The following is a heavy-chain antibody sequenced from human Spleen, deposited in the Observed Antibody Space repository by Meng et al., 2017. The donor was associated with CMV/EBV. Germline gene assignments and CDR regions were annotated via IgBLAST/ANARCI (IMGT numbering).Heavy chain of an antibody. CDR3: AKVGYDFWTPSWHYYYGMDV. CDR1: GFTFSSYD. J-gene: IGHJ6*02. D-gene: IGHD3-3*01. V-gene: IGHV3-13*01. Sequence: GGSLRLSCAASGFTFSSYDMHWVRQATGKGLEWVSAIGTAGDTYYPGSVKGRFTISRENAKNTLYLQMNSLRAEDTAVYYCAKVGYDFWTPSWHYYYGMDVWGQGTTVTVSS. CDR2: IGTAGDT.